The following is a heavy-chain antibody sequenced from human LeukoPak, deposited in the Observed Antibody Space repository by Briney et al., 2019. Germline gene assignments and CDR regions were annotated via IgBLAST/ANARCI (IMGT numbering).Heavy chain of an antibody. CDR3: ARGGNSGSYFFENFDY. CDR2: IIPIFGTA. J-gene: IGHJ4*02. V-gene: IGHV1-69*01. D-gene: IGHD1-26*01. CDR1: GGTFSSYA. Sequence: ASVKVSCKASGGTFSSYAISWVRQAPGQGLEWMGGIIPIFGTANYAQKFQGRVTITADESTSTAYMELSSLRSEDTAVYYCARGGNSGSYFFENFDYWGQGTLVTDSS.